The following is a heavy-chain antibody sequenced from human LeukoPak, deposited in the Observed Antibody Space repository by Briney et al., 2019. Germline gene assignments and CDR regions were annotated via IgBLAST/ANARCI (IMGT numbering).Heavy chain of an antibody. Sequence: SETLSLTFTVSGGSISSSSYYWRWIRQPPGKGLEWIGYIYYSGSTNYNPSLKSRVTISVDTSKNQFSLKLSSVTAADTAVYYCAKGIAAAGSAFDIWGQGTMVTVSS. CDR2: IYYSGST. CDR1: GGSISSSSYY. CDR3: AKGIAAAGSAFDI. J-gene: IGHJ3*02. V-gene: IGHV4-61*05. D-gene: IGHD6-13*01.